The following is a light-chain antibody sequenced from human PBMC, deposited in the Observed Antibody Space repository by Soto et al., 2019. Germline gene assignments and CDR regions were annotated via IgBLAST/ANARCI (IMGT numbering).Light chain of an antibody. Sequence: IVMTQSPATLSVSPGERATLSCRASQSVSSNLAWYQQKPGQAPRLLIYGASTRATGIPARFSGSGSVTEFTRTISSLQSEDFTVYYCQQYNNWPPVTFGGGTKVEIK. V-gene: IGKV3-15*01. J-gene: IGKJ4*01. CDR3: QQYNNWPPVT. CDR1: QSVSSN. CDR2: GAS.